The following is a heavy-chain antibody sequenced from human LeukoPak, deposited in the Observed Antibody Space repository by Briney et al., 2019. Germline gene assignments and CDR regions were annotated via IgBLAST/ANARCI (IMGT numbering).Heavy chain of an antibody. D-gene: IGHD6-19*01. Sequence: GGSLRLSCAASGFSFSSYAMSWVRQAPGKGLECVSAISGSGGSTYYADSVKGRFTISRDNSKNTLYLQMNSLRAEDTAVYYCAKDRFRISGSRIEYFQHWGQGTLVTVSS. J-gene: IGHJ1*01. V-gene: IGHV3-23*01. CDR1: GFSFSSYA. CDR3: AKDRFRISGSRIEYFQH. CDR2: ISGSGGST.